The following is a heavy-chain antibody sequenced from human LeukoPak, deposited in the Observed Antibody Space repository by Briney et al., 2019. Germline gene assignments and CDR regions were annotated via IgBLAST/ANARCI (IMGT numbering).Heavy chain of an antibody. J-gene: IGHJ6*02. D-gene: IGHD5-18*01. Sequence: GGALRLSCTASGFTFSNFWMHWVRQAPGKGLVWVSRITSDDSSTTYADSVKARFTISRDNAKNTLYLQMDSLRAEDTAVYFCGREDRFGYNYAYGLDVWGQGTTVTVSS. V-gene: IGHV3-74*03. CDR1: GFTFSNFW. CDR3: GREDRFGYNYAYGLDV. CDR2: ITSDDSST.